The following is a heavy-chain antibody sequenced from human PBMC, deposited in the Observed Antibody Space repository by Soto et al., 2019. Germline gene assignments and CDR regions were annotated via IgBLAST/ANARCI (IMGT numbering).Heavy chain of an antibody. D-gene: IGHD4-17*01. V-gene: IGHV3-48*03. CDR1: GFTFNTYH. J-gene: IGHJ6*02. Sequence: EVQLVESGGGLVQPGGSLILSCAGSGFTFNTYHMNCVRQAPGKGLEWVSYIHSGGSRIYYADSVKGRFTISRDNSKNSLFLQMNSLRAEDTAVYYCARDGITETTNYHYAMDVWGQGTTVTVTS. CDR2: IHSGGSRI. CDR3: ARDGITETTNYHYAMDV.